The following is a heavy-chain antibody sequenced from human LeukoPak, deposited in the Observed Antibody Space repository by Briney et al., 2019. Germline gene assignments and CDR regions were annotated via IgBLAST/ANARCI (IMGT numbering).Heavy chain of an antibody. CDR1: GFTFSSYS. J-gene: IGHJ3*02. Sequence: PGGSLRLSCAASGFTFSSYSMNWVRQAPVKGLEWVSSISSSSSYIYYADSVKGRFTISRDNAKNSLYLQMNSLRAEDTAVYYCARVDDSSGYTDAFDIWGQGTMVTVSS. CDR2: ISSSSSYI. CDR3: ARVDDSSGYTDAFDI. D-gene: IGHD3-22*01. V-gene: IGHV3-21*01.